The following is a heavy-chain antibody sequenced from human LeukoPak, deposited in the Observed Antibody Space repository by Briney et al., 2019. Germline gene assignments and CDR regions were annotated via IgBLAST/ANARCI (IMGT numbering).Heavy chain of an antibody. D-gene: IGHD3-3*01. J-gene: IGHJ3*02. V-gene: IGHV3-23*01. CDR2: ISGSGGST. CDR1: GFTFSSYA. CDR3: AKDHDFWSGLSYDAFDI. Sequence: GGSLRLSCAASGFTFSSYAMSWLRQAPGKGLEWVSAISGSGGSTYYADSVKGRFTISRDNSKNTLYLQMNSLRAEDTTVYYCAKDHDFWSGLSYDAFDISGQGTMVTVYS.